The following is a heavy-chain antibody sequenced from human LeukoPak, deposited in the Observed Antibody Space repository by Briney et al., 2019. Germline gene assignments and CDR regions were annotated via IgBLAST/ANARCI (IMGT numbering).Heavy chain of an antibody. J-gene: IGHJ5*02. CDR1: GGSISSSSYY. CDR3: ARPHPLPSAGFDP. Sequence: SETLSLTCTVSGGSISSSSYYWGWIRQPPGKGLEWIGSIYYSGSTYYNPSLKSRVTVSVDTSKNQFSLKLSSVTAADTAVYYCARPHPLPSAGFDPWGQGTLVTVSS. CDR2: IYYSGST. V-gene: IGHV4-39*01.